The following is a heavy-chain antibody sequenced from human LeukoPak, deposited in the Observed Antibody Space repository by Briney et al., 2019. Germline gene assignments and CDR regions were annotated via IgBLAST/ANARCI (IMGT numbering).Heavy chain of an antibody. V-gene: IGHV4-30-2*02. CDR2: IYHSGST. CDR1: GGSISSGGYY. J-gene: IGHJ1*01. D-gene: IGHD6-13*01. CDR3: ASSRSLAAAGIYFQH. Sequence: TQTLSLTCTVSGGSISSGGYYWSWIRQPPGKGLEWIGYIYHSGSTYYNPSLKSRVTISVDRSKNQFSLKLSSVTAADTAVYYCASSRSLAAAGIYFQHWGQGTLVTVSS.